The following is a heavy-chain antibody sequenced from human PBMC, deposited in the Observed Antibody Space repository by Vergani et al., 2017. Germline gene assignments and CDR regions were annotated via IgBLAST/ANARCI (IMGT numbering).Heavy chain of an antibody. CDR2: IYWNDDQ. J-gene: IGHJ4*02. D-gene: IGHD2/OR15-2a*01. CDR1: GFSISTSGVG. CDR3: AHSPQKKTYLYDSTTYSSYYFDY. Sequence: QITLKESGPTLVKPTQTLTLTCSFSGFSISTSGVGVGWIRQSPGKALEWLALIYWNDDQRYSPSLKSRLSITKDTSKNQVVLTLANVDPVDTATYFCAHSPQKKTYLYDSTTYSSYYFDYWGQGTLVTVSS. V-gene: IGHV2-5*01.